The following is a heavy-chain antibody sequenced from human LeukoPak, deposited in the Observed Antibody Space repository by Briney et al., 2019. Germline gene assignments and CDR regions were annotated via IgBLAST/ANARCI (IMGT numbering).Heavy chain of an antibody. V-gene: IGHV4-34*01. D-gene: IGHD6-19*01. Sequence: GSLRLSCAVSGFTFSTYAMSWVRQAPGKGLEWIGEINHSGSTNYNPSLKSRVTISVDTSKNQFSLKLSSVTAADTAVYYCARGRHSSGWLFDPWGQGTLVTVSS. CDR3: ARGRHSSGWLFDP. CDR1: GFTFSTYA. CDR2: INHSGST. J-gene: IGHJ5*02.